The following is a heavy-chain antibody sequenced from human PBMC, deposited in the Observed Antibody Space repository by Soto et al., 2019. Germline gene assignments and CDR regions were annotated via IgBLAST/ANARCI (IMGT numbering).Heavy chain of an antibody. CDR3: ARGLGDIVATTFFGY. CDR2: ISSSSSYI. V-gene: IGHV3-21*01. J-gene: IGHJ4*02. D-gene: IGHD5-12*01. Sequence: GWSLRLSCAASGFTCSSYSMNWVRQAPGKGLEWVSSISSSSSYIYYADSVKGRFTISRDNAKNSLYLQMNSLRAEDTAVYYCARGLGDIVATTFFGYWGQGTLVTGSS. CDR1: GFTCSSYS.